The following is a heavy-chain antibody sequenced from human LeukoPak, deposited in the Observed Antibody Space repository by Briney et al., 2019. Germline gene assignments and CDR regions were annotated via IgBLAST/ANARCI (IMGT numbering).Heavy chain of an antibody. CDR1: GFTFSSHG. Sequence: GGSLRLSCAASGFTFSSHGMHWVRQAPGKGLEWVTIIWNDGSNKNYVDSVKGRFIISRDNSKNTLYLQMNSLRAEDTAVYYCARGCGGSAACYIIDYWGQGTLVAVSS. D-gene: IGHD2-15*01. CDR2: IWNDGSNK. V-gene: IGHV3-33*01. CDR3: ARGCGGSAACYIIDY. J-gene: IGHJ4*02.